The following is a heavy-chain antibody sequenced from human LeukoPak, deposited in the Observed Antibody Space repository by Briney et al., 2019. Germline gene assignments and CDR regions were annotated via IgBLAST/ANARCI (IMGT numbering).Heavy chain of an antibody. J-gene: IGHJ5*02. CDR2: ISSSSSYI. V-gene: IGHV3-21*01. Sequence: GGSLGLSCAASGFTLSSYSMNWVRQAPGKGLEWVSSISSSSSYIYYADSVKGRFTISRDNAKDSLYLQMNSLRAEDTAVYYCARDFAGDDYGDYIGWFDPWGQGTLVTVSS. CDR1: GFTLSSYS. D-gene: IGHD4-17*01. CDR3: ARDFAGDDYGDYIGWFDP.